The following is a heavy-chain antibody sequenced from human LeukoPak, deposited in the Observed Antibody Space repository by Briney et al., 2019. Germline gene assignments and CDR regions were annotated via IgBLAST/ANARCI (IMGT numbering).Heavy chain of an antibody. CDR2: INPNSGGT. CDR3: ARDTNSGSYYY. J-gene: IGHJ4*02. V-gene: IGHV1-2*02. Sequence: ASVKVSCKTSAYTFTDNYIHWVRQAPGQGLEWMGWINPNSGGTKYAQKFHRRVTMTRDTSISTAYMELSSLRSEDTAVYYCARDTNSGSYYYWGQGTLVTVSS. CDR1: AYTFTDNY. D-gene: IGHD1-26*01.